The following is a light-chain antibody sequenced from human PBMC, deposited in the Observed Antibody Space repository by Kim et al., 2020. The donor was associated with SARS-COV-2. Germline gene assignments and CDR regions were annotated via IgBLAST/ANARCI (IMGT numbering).Light chain of an antibody. CDR2: DVT. CDR1: SRDIGGYNY. Sequence: QSALTQPPSASGSPGQSLTITCTGTSRDIGGYNYVSWYQQHPGKAPTLMIYDVTERPSGVPERFSGSKSGNTASLTVSGLQAEDEADYYCSSYGGGYNLIFGGGTKVTVL. V-gene: IGLV2-8*01. J-gene: IGLJ2*01. CDR3: SSYGGGYNLI.